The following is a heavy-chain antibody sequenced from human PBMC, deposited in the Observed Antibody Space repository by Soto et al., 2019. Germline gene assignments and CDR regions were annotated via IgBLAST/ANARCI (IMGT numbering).Heavy chain of an antibody. CDR1: GFTFSSYS. Sequence: GVSLRLSFAASGFTFSSYSMNWFRQAPGKGLEWVSYISSSGSTIYYADSVKGRFTISRDNAKNSLYLQMNSLRAEDTAVYYCARDVTAANWFDPWGQGTLVTVSS. CDR3: ARDVTAANWFDP. CDR2: ISSSGSTI. V-gene: IGHV3-48*01. J-gene: IGHJ5*02. D-gene: IGHD1-20*01.